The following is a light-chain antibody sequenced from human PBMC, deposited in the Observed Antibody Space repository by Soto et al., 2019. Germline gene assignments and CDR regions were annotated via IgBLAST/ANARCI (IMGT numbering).Light chain of an antibody. V-gene: IGLV2-8*01. CDR2: EVS. J-gene: IGLJ2*01. CDR1: SSDVGAYNY. CDR3: SSYAGSNNWV. Sequence: QSALTQPRSVSGSPGQSVTISCTGTSSDVGAYNYVSWYQQHPGKAPKLMIYEVSQRPSGVPDRFSGSKSANTASLTVSGLQAEDEADYYCSSYAGSNNWVFGGGTKVTVL.